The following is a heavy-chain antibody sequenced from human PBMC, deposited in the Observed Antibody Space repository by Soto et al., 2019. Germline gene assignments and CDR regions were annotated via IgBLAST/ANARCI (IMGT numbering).Heavy chain of an antibody. J-gene: IGHJ4*02. D-gene: IGHD2-15*01. CDR1: GGSVSSGSYY. CDR3: ARDKYCSGGSCYRALDY. CDR2: IYYSGST. V-gene: IGHV4-61*01. Sequence: QVQLQESGPGLVKPSETLSLTCTVSGGSVSSGSYYWSWIRQPPRKGLEWIGYIYYSGSTNYNPSLKCRVTISVDTSKNQFSLKLSSVTAADTAVYYCARDKYCSGGSCYRALDYWGQGTLVTVSS.